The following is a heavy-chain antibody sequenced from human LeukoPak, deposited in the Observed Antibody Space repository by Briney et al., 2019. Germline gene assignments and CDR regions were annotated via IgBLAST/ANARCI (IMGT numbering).Heavy chain of an antibody. CDR2: ISHDGSNK. CDR1: AFTFSNYT. D-gene: IGHD5-12*01. CDR3: ARIPRTWLRFPYFDY. V-gene: IGHV3-30-3*01. J-gene: IGHJ4*02. Sequence: PGRSLRLSCAASAFTFSNYTMHWVRQAPGKGLEWVAVISHDGSNKYYADSVRGRFTISRDNSKNTLYLQMNSLRGEDTAVYYCARIPRTWLRFPYFDYWGQGTLVTVSS.